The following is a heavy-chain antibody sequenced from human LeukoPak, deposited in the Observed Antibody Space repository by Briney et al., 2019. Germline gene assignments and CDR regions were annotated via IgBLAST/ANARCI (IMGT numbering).Heavy chain of an antibody. CDR2: IMTKTAGGAT. CDR3: AKEQSGYDLYLADY. J-gene: IGHJ4*02. Sequence: GGSLRLSCVASGFTFSNTWMNWVRQAPGKGLEWVGRIMTKTAGGATDYAAPVKGRFTISRDDSKNTVYLQMNSLNTEDTAVYYCAKEQSGYDLYLADYWGQGTLVTVSS. CDR1: GFTFSNTW. D-gene: IGHD5-12*01. V-gene: IGHV3-15*01.